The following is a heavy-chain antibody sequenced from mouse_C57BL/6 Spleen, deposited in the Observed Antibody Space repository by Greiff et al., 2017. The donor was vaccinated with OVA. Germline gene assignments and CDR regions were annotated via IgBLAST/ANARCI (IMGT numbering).Heavy chain of an antibody. Sequence: EVQLQQSGPELVKPGASVKISCKASGYTFTDYYMNWVKQSHGKSLEWIGDINPNNGGTSYNQKFKGKATLTVDKSSSTAYMELRSLTSEDSAVYYCACYDYDDRDYFDYWGQGTTLTVSS. CDR2: INPNNGGT. J-gene: IGHJ2*01. CDR3: ACYDYDDRDYFDY. CDR1: GYTFTDYY. V-gene: IGHV1-26*01. D-gene: IGHD2-4*01.